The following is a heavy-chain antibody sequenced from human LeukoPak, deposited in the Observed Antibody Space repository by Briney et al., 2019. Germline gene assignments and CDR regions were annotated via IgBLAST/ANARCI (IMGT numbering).Heavy chain of an antibody. CDR2: IIPIFGTA. CDR3: ARDLKGVGATPFFDY. CDR1: GGTFSSYA. Sequence: GASVKVSCKASGGTFSSYAISWVRQAPGQGLEWMGGIIPIFGTANYAQKFQGRVTITTDESTSTAYMELSSLRSEDTAVYYCARDLKGVGATPFFDYWGQGTLVTVSP. J-gene: IGHJ4*02. V-gene: IGHV1-69*05. D-gene: IGHD1-26*01.